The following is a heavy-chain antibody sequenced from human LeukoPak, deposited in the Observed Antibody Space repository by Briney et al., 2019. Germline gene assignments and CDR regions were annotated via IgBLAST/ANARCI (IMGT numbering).Heavy chain of an antibody. J-gene: IGHJ4*02. CDR3: ARATDYGDSYYFDH. Sequence: PSETLSLTCTVSGGSISTGGYYWSWIRQHPGKGLEYIGYIYYRGSTYYSPSLKSRLTISLDTPNDQFSLKLRSVTAADTAVYYCARATDYGDSYYFDHWGQGTPVTVSS. CDR1: GGSISTGGYY. D-gene: IGHD4/OR15-4a*01. CDR2: IYYRGST. V-gene: IGHV4-31*03.